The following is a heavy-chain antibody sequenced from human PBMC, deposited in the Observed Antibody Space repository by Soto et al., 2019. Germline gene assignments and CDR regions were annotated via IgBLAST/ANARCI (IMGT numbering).Heavy chain of an antibody. CDR1: GYTFTSYG. J-gene: IGHJ6*03. Sequence: QVQLVQSGAEVKKPGASVKVSCKASGYTFTSYGISWVRQVPGQGLEWMGWISAYNGNTNYAHKLQGRVTMTTDTSTSTAYMELRSLRSDDTAVYYCARVPGRFLESGGYYYYYYMDVWGKGTTVTVSS. CDR2: ISAYNGNT. D-gene: IGHD3-3*01. V-gene: IGHV1-18*01. CDR3: ARVPGRFLESGGYYYYYYMDV.